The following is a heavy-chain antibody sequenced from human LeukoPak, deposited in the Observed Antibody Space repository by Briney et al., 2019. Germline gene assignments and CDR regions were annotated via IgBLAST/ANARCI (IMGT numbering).Heavy chain of an antibody. J-gene: IGHJ6*03. CDR2: IYYSGST. CDR3: ARWRISSSSSAYYYYYMDV. Sequence: SETLSLTCTVSGGSISSYFWSWIRQPPGKGLEWIGYIYYSGSTNYNPSLKSRVTISVDTSKNQFSLKLSSVTAADTAVYYCARWRISSSSSAYYYYYMDVWGKGTTVTVSS. CDR1: GGSISSYF. D-gene: IGHD6-6*01. V-gene: IGHV4-59*08.